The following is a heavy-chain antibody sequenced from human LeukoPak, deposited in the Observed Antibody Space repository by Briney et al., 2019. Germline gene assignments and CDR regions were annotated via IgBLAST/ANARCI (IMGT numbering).Heavy chain of an antibody. CDR2: IYYSGST. V-gene: IGHV4-31*03. CDR1: GGSISSGGYY. J-gene: IGHJ4*02. Sequence: PSETLSLTGTVSGGSISSGGYYWSWIRQHPGKGLEWIGYIYYSGSTYYNPSLKSRVTISVDTSKNQFSLKLSSVTAADTAVYYCARVWGGGTYYFDYWGQGTLVTVSS. CDR3: ARVWGGGTYYFDY. D-gene: IGHD4-23*01.